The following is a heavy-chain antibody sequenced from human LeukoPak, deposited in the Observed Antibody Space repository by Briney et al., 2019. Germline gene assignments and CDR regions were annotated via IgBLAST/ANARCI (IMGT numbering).Heavy chain of an antibody. D-gene: IGHD3-22*01. CDR1: GFIFSSYA. CDR3: AISRDSSGYYYS. Sequence: GGSLRLSCGASGFIFSSYAMSWVRQAPGKGLEWVSAITGSGGSTYYEESVKGRFTISRDNSKNTLYLQMNSLRAEDTAVYHCAISRDSSGYYYSWGQGTLVTVSS. V-gene: IGHV3-23*01. CDR2: ITGSGGST. J-gene: IGHJ4*02.